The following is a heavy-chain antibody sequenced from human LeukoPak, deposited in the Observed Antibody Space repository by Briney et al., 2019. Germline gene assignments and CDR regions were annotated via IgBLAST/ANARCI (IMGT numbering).Heavy chain of an antibody. CDR3: ARGYESSGYYVDYFDY. CDR1: GFTFSSYV. CDR2: ISGSGGST. V-gene: IGHV3-23*01. Sequence: GGSLRLSCAASGFTFSSYVMSWVRQAPGKRLEWVSAISGSGGSTYYADSVKGRFTISRDNSKNTLYLQMNSLRAEDTAVYYCARGYESSGYYVDYFDYWGQGTLVTVSS. J-gene: IGHJ4*02. D-gene: IGHD3-22*01.